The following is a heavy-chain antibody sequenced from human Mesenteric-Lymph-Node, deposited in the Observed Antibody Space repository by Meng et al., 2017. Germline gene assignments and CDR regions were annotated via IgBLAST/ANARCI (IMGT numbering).Heavy chain of an antibody. Sequence: SVKVSCKASGYTFTSYGISRVRQAPGQGLEWMGWISAYNGNTNYAQKLQGRVTMTTDTSTSTAYMELRSLGSDDTAVYYCARDQHYYGSGSYYVLAGDVLPGYYYDGMDVWGQGTTVTVSS. V-gene: IGHV1-18*01. CDR2: ISAYNGNT. CDR3: ARDQHYYGSGSYYVLAGDVLPGYYYDGMDV. CDR1: GYTFTSYG. D-gene: IGHD3-10*01. J-gene: IGHJ6*02.